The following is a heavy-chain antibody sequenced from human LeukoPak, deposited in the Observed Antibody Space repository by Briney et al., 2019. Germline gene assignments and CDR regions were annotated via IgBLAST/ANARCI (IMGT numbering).Heavy chain of an antibody. CDR1: GGTFSSYA. CDR3: ARFRREAQGWFGEFDY. J-gene: IGHJ4*02. D-gene: IGHD3-10*01. Sequence: GASVKVSCKASGGTFSSYAISWVRQAPGQGLEWMGGIIPIFGTANYAQKFQGRVTITADESTSTAYMELSSLRSEDTAVYYCARFRREAQGWFGEFDYWGQGTLITVSS. V-gene: IGHV1-69*13. CDR2: IIPIFGTA.